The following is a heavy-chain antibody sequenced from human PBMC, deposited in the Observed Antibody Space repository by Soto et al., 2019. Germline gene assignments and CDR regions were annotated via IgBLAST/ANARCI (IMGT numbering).Heavy chain of an antibody. CDR1: GFTFSSYG. CDR2: IWYDGSNK. CDR3: ARSRTYYDSSGYRSDAFDI. V-gene: IGHV3-33*01. Sequence: GGSLRLSCAASGFTFSSYGMHWVRQAPGKGLEWVAVIWYDGSNKYYADSVKGRFTISRDNSKNTLYLQMNSLRAEDTAVYYCARSRTYYDSSGYRSDAFDIWGQGTMVTVSS. D-gene: IGHD3-22*01. J-gene: IGHJ3*02.